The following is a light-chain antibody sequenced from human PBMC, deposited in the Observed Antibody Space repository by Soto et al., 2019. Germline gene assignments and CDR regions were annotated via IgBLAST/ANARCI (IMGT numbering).Light chain of an antibody. Sequence: DIQMTQSPSSLSASVGDSLTITCRASQYISTYLNWYQQKPGKAPKLLIYVASNLQSGVPSRFSGSGSGTDFTLTISSLRTEEIATYYCQESYSTSFGQGTKVEIK. CDR2: VAS. CDR3: QESYSTS. CDR1: QYISTY. V-gene: IGKV1-39*01. J-gene: IGKJ1*01.